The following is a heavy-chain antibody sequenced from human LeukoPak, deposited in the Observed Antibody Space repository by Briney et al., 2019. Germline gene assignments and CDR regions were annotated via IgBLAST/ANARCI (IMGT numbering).Heavy chain of an antibody. CDR3: AKCFSMIRGLRGTCYYYGMDV. Sequence: GSLRLSCAASGFTFDNYAMSWVRQAPGKGLEWVSSISASGGSTYYADSVRGRFTISRDNSNKILYLQMNSLRAEDTAVYYCAKCFSMIRGLRGTCYYYGMDVWGRGTTVTVSS. D-gene: IGHD3-10*01. V-gene: IGHV3-23*01. CDR1: GFTFDNYA. CDR2: ISASGGST. J-gene: IGHJ6*04.